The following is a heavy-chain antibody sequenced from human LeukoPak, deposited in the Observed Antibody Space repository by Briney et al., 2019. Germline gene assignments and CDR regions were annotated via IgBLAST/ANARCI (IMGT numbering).Heavy chain of an antibody. V-gene: IGHV7-4-1*02. J-gene: IGHJ4*02. CDR1: GYTFTSYA. CDR2: INTNTGNP. Sequence: ASVKVSCKASGYTFTSYAMNWVRQAPGQGLEWMGWINTNTGNPTYAQGFTGRFVFSLDTSVSTAYLQISSLKAEDTAVYYCARDGDMTTVTTNVRWGQGTLVTVSS. CDR3: ARDGDMTTVTTNVR. D-gene: IGHD4-17*01.